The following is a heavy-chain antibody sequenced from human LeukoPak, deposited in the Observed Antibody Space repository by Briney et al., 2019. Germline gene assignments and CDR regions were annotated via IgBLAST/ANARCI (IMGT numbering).Heavy chain of an antibody. D-gene: IGHD6-25*01. Sequence: GGSLRLSCAASGSTFDDYAMHWVRQAPGKGLEWVSGISWNSGSIGYADSVKGRFTISRDNAKNSLYLQMNSLRAEDTALYYCAKDPSAGSAGYYGMDVWGQGTTVTVSS. CDR2: ISWNSGSI. V-gene: IGHV3-9*01. CDR1: GSTFDDYA. CDR3: AKDPSAGSAGYYGMDV. J-gene: IGHJ6*02.